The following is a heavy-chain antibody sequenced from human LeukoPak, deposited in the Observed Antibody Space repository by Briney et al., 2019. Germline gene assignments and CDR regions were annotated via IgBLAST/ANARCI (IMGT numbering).Heavy chain of an antibody. CDR3: AGVPLQAGGYFHY. CDR1: GFTFSSYA. CDR2: MSSNGGST. J-gene: IGHJ4*02. Sequence: GGSLRLSCAASGFTFSSYAMHWVRQAPGKGLGYVSAMSSNGGSTYYANSVKGRFTISRDNSKNTLYLQMGSLRAEDMAVYSCAGVPLQAGGYFHYWGQGTLVTVSS. D-gene: IGHD4-11*01. V-gene: IGHV3-64*01.